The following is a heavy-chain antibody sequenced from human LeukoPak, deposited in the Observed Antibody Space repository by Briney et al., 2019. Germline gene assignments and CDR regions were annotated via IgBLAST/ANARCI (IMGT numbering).Heavy chain of an antibody. Sequence: PGGSLRLSCEASGFTFSSYWMSWVRQAPGKGLEWVSVIYSSGSTYYADSVKGRFTISRDNSKNTLYLLMDSLRAEDTAVYYCARISRGWFDYWGQGTLVTVSS. CDR2: IYSSGST. CDR3: ARISRGWFDY. D-gene: IGHD6-19*01. CDR1: GFTFSSYW. V-gene: IGHV3-53*01. J-gene: IGHJ4*02.